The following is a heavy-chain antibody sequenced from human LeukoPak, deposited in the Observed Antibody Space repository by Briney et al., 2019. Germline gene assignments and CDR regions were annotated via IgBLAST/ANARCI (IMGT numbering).Heavy chain of an antibody. CDR3: AKGVRRWLYPPVPFFDY. CDR1: GFTFSSYA. D-gene: IGHD5-24*01. V-gene: IGHV3-23*01. Sequence: GGSLRLSCAASGFTFSSYAMSWVRQAPGKGLEWVSAISGSGGSTYYADSVKGRFTISRDNSKNTLYLQMNSLRAEDTAVYYCAKGVRRWLYPPVPFFDYWGQGTLVTVSS. CDR2: ISGSGGST. J-gene: IGHJ4*02.